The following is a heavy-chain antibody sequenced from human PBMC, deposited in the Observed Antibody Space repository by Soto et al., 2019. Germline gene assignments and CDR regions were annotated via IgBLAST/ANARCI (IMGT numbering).Heavy chain of an antibody. CDR2: ISSSSSYI. V-gene: IGHV3-21*01. Sequence: GGSLRLSCAASGFTFSSYSMNWVRQAPGKGLEWVSSISSSSSYIYYADSVKGRFAISRDNAKNSLYLQMNSLRAEDTAVYYCARDLLDSSSWSNWFDPWGQGTLVTVS. D-gene: IGHD6-13*01. CDR3: ARDLLDSSSWSNWFDP. CDR1: GFTFSSYS. J-gene: IGHJ5*02.